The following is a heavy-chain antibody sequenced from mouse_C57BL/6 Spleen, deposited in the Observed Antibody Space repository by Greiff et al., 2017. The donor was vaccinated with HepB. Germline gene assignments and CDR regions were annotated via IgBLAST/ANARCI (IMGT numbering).Heavy chain of an antibody. Sequence: QVQLKQSGPGLVQPSQSLSITCTVSGFSLTSYGVHWVRQSPGKGLEWLGVIWRGGSTDYNAAFMSRLSITKDNSKSQVFFKMNSLQADDTAIYYCAKNEDYSNYYYAMDYWGQGTSVTVSS. J-gene: IGHJ4*01. CDR2: IWRGGST. CDR3: AKNEDYSNYYYAMDY. D-gene: IGHD2-5*01. V-gene: IGHV2-5*01. CDR1: GFSLTSYG.